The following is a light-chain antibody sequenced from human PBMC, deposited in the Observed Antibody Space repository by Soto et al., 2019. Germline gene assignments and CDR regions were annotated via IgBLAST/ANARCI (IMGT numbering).Light chain of an antibody. Sequence: DIQMTQSHSTLSASVGDRVTITCRASQSISSWWAWYQKKPGKAPKLLIYKASSLESGVPSRFSGSGSGTEFTLTISSLQPDDFATYYCQQYSSSSPSFGQGTKLEIK. CDR1: QSISSW. J-gene: IGKJ2*03. V-gene: IGKV1-5*03. CDR2: KAS. CDR3: QQYSSSSPS.